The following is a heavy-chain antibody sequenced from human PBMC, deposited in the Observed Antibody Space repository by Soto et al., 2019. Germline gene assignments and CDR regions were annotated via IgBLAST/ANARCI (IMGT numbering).Heavy chain of an antibody. CDR2: INHSGST. J-gene: IGHJ6*02. V-gene: IGHV4-34*01. Sequence: PSETLSLTCAVYGGSFSGYYWSWIRQPPGKGLEWIGEINHSGSTNYNPSLKSRVTISVDTSKNQFSLKLSSVTAADTAVYYCARAVQGFASYHYGMDVWGQGTTVT. CDR1: GGSFSGYY. D-gene: IGHD1-26*01. CDR3: ARAVQGFASYHYGMDV.